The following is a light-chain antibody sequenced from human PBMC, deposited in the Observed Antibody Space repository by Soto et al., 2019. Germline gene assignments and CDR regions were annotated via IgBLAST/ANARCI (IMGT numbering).Light chain of an antibody. CDR3: QQYSNSPQT. Sequence: EIVMTQSPGTLSLSPGERATLSCRASQSVSSAYLAWFRQKPGQAPRLLISEASNRATGIPDRFSGSGSGTDFTLTISRLEPEDFAVYFCQQYSNSPQTFGQGTKVDIK. J-gene: IGKJ1*01. CDR1: QSVSSAY. V-gene: IGKV3-20*01. CDR2: EAS.